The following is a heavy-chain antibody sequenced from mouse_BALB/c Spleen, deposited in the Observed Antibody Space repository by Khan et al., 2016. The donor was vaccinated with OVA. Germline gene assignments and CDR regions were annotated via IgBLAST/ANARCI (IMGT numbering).Heavy chain of an antibody. J-gene: IGHJ3*01. V-gene: IGHV1-54*01. D-gene: IGHD3-3*01. CDR1: GYAFTNYL. CDR2: INPGSGGT. CDR3: AREEGTSFAY. Sequence: QVQLQQSGAELVRPGTSVKVSCKASGYAFTNYLIEWVKQRPGQGLEWIGVINPGSGGTNYNEKFKGKATLTADKSSSTASMQLRSLPSDDSAVXFGAREEGTSFAYWGQGTLVTVSA.